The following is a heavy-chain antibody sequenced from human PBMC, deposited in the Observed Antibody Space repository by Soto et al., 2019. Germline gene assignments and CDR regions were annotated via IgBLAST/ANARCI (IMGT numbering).Heavy chain of an antibody. J-gene: IGHJ6*03. Sequence: PPETLSHSRTVSAGTTSTSSYYWCRIRHPQGKGLQWIGSIYYSGTTYYNPSLKSRVTIFVDTSKNQFSLKLSSVTAADTAVYYCVRLGRTTLRYFSLEVWGKGSTVT. V-gene: IGHV4-39*01. CDR2: IYYSGTT. CDR3: VRLGRTTLRYFSLEV. D-gene: IGHD1-1*01. CDR1: AGTTSTSSYY.